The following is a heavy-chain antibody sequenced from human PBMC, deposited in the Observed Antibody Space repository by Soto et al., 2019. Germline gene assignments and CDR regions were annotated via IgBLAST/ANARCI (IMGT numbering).Heavy chain of an antibody. D-gene: IGHD2-21*01. CDR1: GGTFSTYS. CDR3: TIGSWSGEVFDI. J-gene: IGHJ3*02. V-gene: IGHV1-69*02. CDR2: IIPKLGIR. Sequence: QVQLVQSGAEVKKPGSSVKVSCKDSGGTFSTYSMFWVRQAPGQGLEWVGRIIPKLGIRNYAQRFQDRVTITADKSTATAHMELSSLRSEDTALYYCTIGSWSGEVFDIWGQGTMVTVSS.